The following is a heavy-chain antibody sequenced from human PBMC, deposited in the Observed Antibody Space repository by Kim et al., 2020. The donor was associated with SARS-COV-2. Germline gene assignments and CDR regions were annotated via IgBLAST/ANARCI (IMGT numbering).Heavy chain of an antibody. V-gene: IGHV3-11*05. CDR3: ARGDSEYGSGIYYYYGMDV. D-gene: IGHD3-10*01. J-gene: IGHJ6*02. Sequence: GGSLRLSCAASGFTFSDYYMSWIRQAPGKGLEWVSYISSSSSYTNYADSVKGRFTISRDNAKNSLYLQMNSLRAEDTAVYYCARGDSEYGSGIYYYYGMDVWGQGTTVTVSS. CDR1: GFTFSDYY. CDR2: ISSSSSYT.